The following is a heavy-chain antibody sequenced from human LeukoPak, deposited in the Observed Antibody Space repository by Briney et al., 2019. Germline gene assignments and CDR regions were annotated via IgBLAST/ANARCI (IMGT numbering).Heavy chain of an antibody. V-gene: IGHV3-74*01. CDR3: VRADGP. Sequence: GGSLRLSCAASGFTFSTYWMHWVRQVPGKGLVWVALITPDGSKTGYADSVKDRFTISRDNAENRLYLQMNSLRAEDTALYYCVRADGPWGQGTLVTVSS. D-gene: IGHD3/OR15-3a*01. CDR2: ITPDGSKT. CDR1: GFTFSTYW. J-gene: IGHJ4*02.